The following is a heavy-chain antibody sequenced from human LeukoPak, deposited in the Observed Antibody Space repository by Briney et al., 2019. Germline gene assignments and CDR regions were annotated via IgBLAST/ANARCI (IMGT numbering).Heavy chain of an antibody. D-gene: IGHD3-9*01. V-gene: IGHV1-2*02. CDR1: GDTFTGYY. Sequence: ASVKVSCKASGDTFTGYYMNWVRQAPGQGLEWMGWINSDSGFTKYAQKFQGRVTMTRDTSITTVYMDLTRLTSDDTAVYYCARNFDMKGFDPWGPGTLVTVSS. J-gene: IGHJ5*02. CDR3: ARNFDMKGFDP. CDR2: INSDSGFT.